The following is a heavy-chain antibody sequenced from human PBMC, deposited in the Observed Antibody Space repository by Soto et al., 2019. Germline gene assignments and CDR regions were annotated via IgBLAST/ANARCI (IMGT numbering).Heavy chain of an antibody. CDR1: GFSFSSYA. V-gene: IGHV3-23*01. D-gene: IGHD3-3*01. CDR2: ISGSGGST. Sequence: XGCLRLFCAASGFSFSSYAVSWVRQAPGKGLEWVSAISGSGGSTYYADSVKGRFTISRDNSKNTLYLQMNSLRAEDTAVYYCAKVRVNYDFWTGYRRTHFDYCGQRTLVTVPS. J-gene: IGHJ4*02. CDR3: AKVRVNYDFWTGYRRTHFDY.